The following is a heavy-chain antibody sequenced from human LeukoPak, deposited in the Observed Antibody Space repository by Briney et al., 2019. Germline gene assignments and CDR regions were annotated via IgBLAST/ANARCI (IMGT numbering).Heavy chain of an antibody. CDR1: GFTLSTYA. V-gene: IGHV3-23*01. J-gene: IGHJ4*02. Sequence: GGSLRLSCTASGFTLSTYAMSWVRQAPGKRLEWVSVISGGGGTTYYADSVKGRCTISRDDSKNTLYLQMNSLRAEDTAVYYCAKFDTAWLGGGSSFEYWGQGTLVTVSS. D-gene: IGHD2-15*01. CDR3: AKFDTAWLGGGSSFEY. CDR2: ISGGGGTT.